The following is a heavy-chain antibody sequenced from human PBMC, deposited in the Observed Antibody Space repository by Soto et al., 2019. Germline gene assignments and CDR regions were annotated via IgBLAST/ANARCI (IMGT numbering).Heavy chain of an antibody. Sequence: ASVKVSCKASGYTFTSYGISWVRQAPGQGLEWMGWIRAHNGGTKFARKFQDRVTMTTDPSSSTVFMDLRTLTSDDTAVYYCATALGTSGWFDYWGQGTLVTVSS. J-gene: IGHJ4*02. D-gene: IGHD6-19*01. CDR1: GYTFTSYG. V-gene: IGHV1-18*01. CDR2: IRAHNGGT. CDR3: ATALGTSGWFDY.